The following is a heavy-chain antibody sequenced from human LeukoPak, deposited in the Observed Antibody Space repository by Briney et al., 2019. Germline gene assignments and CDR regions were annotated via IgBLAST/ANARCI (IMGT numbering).Heavy chain of an antibody. D-gene: IGHD1-26*01. V-gene: IGHV3-23*01. Sequence: GGSLRLSCAASGFTFSSYAMSWVRQAPGKGLEWVSAISGSDGSTYYADSVKGRFTISRDNSKNTLYLQMNSLRAEDTAVYYCAKDLVGATAYYFDYWGQGTLVTVSS. J-gene: IGHJ4*02. CDR3: AKDLVGATAYYFDY. CDR1: GFTFSSYA. CDR2: ISGSDGST.